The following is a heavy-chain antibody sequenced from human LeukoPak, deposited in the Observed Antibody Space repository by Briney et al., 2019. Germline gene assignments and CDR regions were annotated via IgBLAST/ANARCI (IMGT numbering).Heavy chain of an antibody. CDR2: INTNTGNP. V-gene: IGHV7-4-1*02. Sequence: ASVKVSCKASGYTFTSYAMNWVRQAPGQGLEWMGWINTNTGNPTYAQGFTGRFVFSLDTSVSTAYLQISSLKAEDTAVYYCARDRSELYSGYDWEAYFDLWGRGTLVTVSS. CDR3: ARDRSELYSGYDWEAYFDL. CDR1: GYTFTSYA. J-gene: IGHJ2*01. D-gene: IGHD5-12*01.